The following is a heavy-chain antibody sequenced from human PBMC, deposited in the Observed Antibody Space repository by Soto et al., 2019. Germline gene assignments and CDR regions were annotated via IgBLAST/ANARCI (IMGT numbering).Heavy chain of an antibody. CDR1: GASFSGYY. CDR2: ITHSGTT. D-gene: IGHD2-15*01. Sequence: SETLSLTCAVHGASFSGYYWSLVRQSPGKGLEWIGEITHSGTTNYSPSLKSRVTISVDTSKNHFFLSLGSVTAADTGVYYFARVSCSGGSCYLTSRYNYYVMDVWGQGTTVTVAS. CDR3: ARVSCSGGSCYLTSRYNYYVMDV. V-gene: IGHV4-34*01. J-gene: IGHJ6*02.